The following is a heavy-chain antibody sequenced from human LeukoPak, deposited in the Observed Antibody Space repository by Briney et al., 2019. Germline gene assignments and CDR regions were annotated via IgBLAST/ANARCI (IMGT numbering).Heavy chain of an antibody. CDR3: ARGSGSSSLFPDY. J-gene: IGHJ4*02. Sequence: PSETLSLTCTVSGGSISSSSYYWGWIRQPPGKGLEWIGSIYYSGSTYYNPSLKSRVTISVDTSKNQFSLKLSSVTAADTAVYYCARGSGSSSLFPDYWGQGTLVTVSS. CDR2: IYYSGST. CDR1: GGSISSSSYY. V-gene: IGHV4-39*07. D-gene: IGHD6-13*01.